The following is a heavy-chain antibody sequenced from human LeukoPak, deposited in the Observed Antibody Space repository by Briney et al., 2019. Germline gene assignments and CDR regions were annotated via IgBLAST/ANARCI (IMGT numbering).Heavy chain of an antibody. Sequence: PGGSLRLSCAASGFTFSSYGMSWVRQAPGKGLEWVSAISGSGGSTYYADSVKGRFTISRDNSKNTLYLQMNSLRAEDTAVYYCAKDPAYYDSSGYYLDAFDVWGQGTMVTVSS. CDR3: AKDPAYYDSSGYYLDAFDV. D-gene: IGHD3-22*01. CDR2: ISGSGGST. J-gene: IGHJ3*01. V-gene: IGHV3-23*01. CDR1: GFTFSSYG.